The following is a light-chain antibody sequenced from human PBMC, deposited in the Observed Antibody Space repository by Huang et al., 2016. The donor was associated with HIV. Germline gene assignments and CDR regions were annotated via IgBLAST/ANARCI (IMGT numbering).Light chain of an antibody. V-gene: IGKV3-15*01. CDR2: DAS. CDR3: QQYNNWPYT. CDR1: QSVINN. J-gene: IGKJ2*01. Sequence: EIVMTQSPATLSVSPGERVTISCRASQSVINNLAWYQQKPGQAPRLLIYDASTRATGIPARFSGSGSGTEFTLTISSLQSEDFAVYYCQQYNNWPYTFGQGTKLEIK.